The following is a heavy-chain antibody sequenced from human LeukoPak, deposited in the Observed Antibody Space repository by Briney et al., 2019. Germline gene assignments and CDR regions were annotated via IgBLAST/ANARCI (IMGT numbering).Heavy chain of an antibody. CDR1: GFTFSSYA. Sequence: PGGSLRLSCAASGFTFSSYAMSWVRQAPGKGLEWVSVISGSGGITYYADSVKGRITISRDNSKNTLYVQMNSLRADDTAVYYCARAYCSSISCPSDYWGQGTLVTVSS. D-gene: IGHD2-2*01. CDR3: ARAYCSSISCPSDY. V-gene: IGHV3-23*01. J-gene: IGHJ4*02. CDR2: ISGSGGIT.